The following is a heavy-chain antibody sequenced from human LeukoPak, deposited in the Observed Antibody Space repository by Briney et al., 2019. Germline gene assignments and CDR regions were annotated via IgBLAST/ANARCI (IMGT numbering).Heavy chain of an antibody. CDR1: GYNFTSYG. D-gene: IGHD5-12*01. V-gene: IGHV1-18*01. CDR3: ARDSPRPEWLQEYYFDS. CDR2: ISADNGHT. Sequence: EASVKASCKASGYNFTSYGISWVRQAPGQGLEWMGWISADNGHTNYGQKFQDRIAMTADTSTTTAFMELRSLRSDDTAMYFCARDSPRPEWLQEYYFDSWGQGTLVTVSS. J-gene: IGHJ4*02.